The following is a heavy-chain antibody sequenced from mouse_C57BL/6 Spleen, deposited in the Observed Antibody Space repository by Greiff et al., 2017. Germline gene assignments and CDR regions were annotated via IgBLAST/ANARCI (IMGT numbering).Heavy chain of an antibody. V-gene: IGHV1-69*01. Sequence: VQLQQPGAELVMPGASVKLSCKASGYTFTSYWMHWVKQRPGQGLEWIGEIDPSDSYTNYNQKFKGKSTLTVDKSSSTAYMQLSSLTSEDSAVDYCARRRGDYYAMDYWGQGTSVTVSS. CDR2: IDPSDSYT. J-gene: IGHJ4*01. CDR3: ARRRGDYYAMDY. CDR1: GYTFTSYW.